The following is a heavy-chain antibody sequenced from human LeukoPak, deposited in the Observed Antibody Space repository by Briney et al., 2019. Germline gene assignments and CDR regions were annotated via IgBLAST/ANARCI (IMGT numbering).Heavy chain of an antibody. CDR3: AAPIVPAAHGEMVYYYGMDV. J-gene: IGHJ6*02. CDR1: GGTFSRYA. CDR2: IIPIFGTA. V-gene: IGHV1-69*01. D-gene: IGHD2-2*01. Sequence: ASVKVSCKASGGTFSRYAISWVRQAPGQGLEWMGGIIPIFGTANYAQKFQGRVTITADESTSTAYMELSSLRSEDTAVYYCAAPIVPAAHGEMVYYYGMDVWGQGTTVTVSS.